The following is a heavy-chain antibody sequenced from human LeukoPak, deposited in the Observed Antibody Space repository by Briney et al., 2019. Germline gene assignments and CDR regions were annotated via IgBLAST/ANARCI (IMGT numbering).Heavy chain of an antibody. CDR3: AKDYKRTMIVVVIRADYFDY. V-gene: IGHV3-23*01. J-gene: IGHJ4*02. CDR2: ISGSGGST. D-gene: IGHD3-22*01. Sequence: GGSLRLSCAASGFTFSSYAMSWVRQAPGKGLEWVSAISGSGGSTYYVDSVKGRLTISRDNSKNTLYLQMNSLRAEDTAVYYCAKDYKRTMIVVVIRADYFDYWGQGTLVTVSS. CDR1: GFTFSSYA.